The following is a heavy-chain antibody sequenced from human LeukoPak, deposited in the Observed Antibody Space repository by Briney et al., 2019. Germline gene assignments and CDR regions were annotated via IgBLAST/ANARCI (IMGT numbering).Heavy chain of an antibody. V-gene: IGHV4-34*01. CDR3: ASGDYYDSSGYS. J-gene: IGHJ4*02. Sequence: PSETLSLTCAVYGGSFSGYYWSLIRQPPGKGLEWIGEMNHSGSTNYNPSLKSRVTISVDTSKNQFSLKLSSVTAADTAVYYCASGDYYDSSGYSWGQGTLVTVSS. CDR1: GGSFSGYY. CDR2: MNHSGST. D-gene: IGHD3-22*01.